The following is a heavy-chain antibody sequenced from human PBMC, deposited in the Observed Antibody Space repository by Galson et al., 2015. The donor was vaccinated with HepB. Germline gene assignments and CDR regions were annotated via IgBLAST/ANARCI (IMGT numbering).Heavy chain of an antibody. Sequence: SLRLSCAASGFTFSSYGMHWVRQAPGKGLEWVAVISYDGSNKYYADSVKGRFTISRDNSKNTLCLQMNSLRAEDTAVYYCARYSSSGRYFDYWGQGTLVTVSS. J-gene: IGHJ4*02. CDR2: ISYDGSNK. CDR1: GFTFSSYG. D-gene: IGHD6-13*01. V-gene: IGHV3-30*03. CDR3: ARYSSSGRYFDY.